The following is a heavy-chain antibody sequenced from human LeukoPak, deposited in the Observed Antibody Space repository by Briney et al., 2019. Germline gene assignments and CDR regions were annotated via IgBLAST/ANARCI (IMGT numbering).Heavy chain of an antibody. CDR3: ARVMEAVAGPGPDAFDI. D-gene: IGHD6-19*01. V-gene: IGHV4-39*01. J-gene: IGHJ3*02. CDR2: IYYSGST. CDR1: GGSISSSSYY. Sequence: SETLSLTCTVSGGSISSSSYYWGWIRQPPGTGLEWIGSIYYSGSTYYNPSLKSRVTISVDTSKNQFSLKLSSVTAADTAVYYCARVMEAVAGPGPDAFDIWGQGTMVTVSS.